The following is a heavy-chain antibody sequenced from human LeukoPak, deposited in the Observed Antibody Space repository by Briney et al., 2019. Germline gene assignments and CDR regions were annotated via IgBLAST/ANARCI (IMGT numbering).Heavy chain of an antibody. V-gene: IGHV4-39*07. CDR3: ARDQGYAAGIDY. J-gene: IGHJ4*02. D-gene: IGHD6-13*01. Sequence: SETLSLTCTVSGGSISSSSYYWGWIRQPPGKGLEWIGSIYYSGSTYYNPSLKSRVTISVDRSKNQFSLKLSSVTAADTAVYYCARDQGYAAGIDYWGQGTLVTVSS. CDR2: IYYSGST. CDR1: GGSISSSSYY.